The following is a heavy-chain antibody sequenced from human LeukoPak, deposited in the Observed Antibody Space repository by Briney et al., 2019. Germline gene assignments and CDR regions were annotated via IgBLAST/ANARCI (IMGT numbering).Heavy chain of an antibody. D-gene: IGHD1-26*01. Sequence: SETLSLTCNVSGGSISTYYWSWIRQPPGKGLEWIGYISDGGVTSYNPSLKGCVTISVDSPKNRFSLRLTSLTAVDTALYHCARHGGTLDYFDYWGPGSLVTVSS. CDR2: ISDGGVT. V-gene: IGHV4-59*08. J-gene: IGHJ4*02. CDR3: ARHGGTLDYFDY. CDR1: GGSISTYY.